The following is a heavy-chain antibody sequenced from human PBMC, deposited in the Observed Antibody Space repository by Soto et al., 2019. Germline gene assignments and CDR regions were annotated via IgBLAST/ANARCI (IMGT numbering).Heavy chain of an antibody. CDR2: IYPGDSDT. CDR1: GYIFTSYW. D-gene: IGHD6-6*01. J-gene: IGHJ6*02. Sequence: GESLKISFKGSGYIFTSYWIGWVRQMPGKCLEWMGIIYPGDSDTRYSPSFQGQVTISADKSISTAYLQWSSLKASDTAMYYCARRRVAARPDGHYYYGMDVWGQGTTVTVSS. V-gene: IGHV5-51*01. CDR3: ARRRVAARPDGHYYYGMDV.